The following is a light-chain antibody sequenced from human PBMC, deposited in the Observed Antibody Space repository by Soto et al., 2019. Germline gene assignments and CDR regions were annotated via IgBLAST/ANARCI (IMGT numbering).Light chain of an antibody. Sequence: QTVVTQEPSFSVSPGGTVTLTCGLSSGSVSTSYYPSWYQQTPGQSPRTLIYNTYTRSSGVPDRFSGSILGNKAALTITGAQSDYESHYYCVLYMGSGICVFGGGTKLTVL. CDR1: SGSVSTSYY. V-gene: IGLV8-61*01. CDR2: NTY. J-gene: IGLJ3*02. CDR3: VLYMGSGICV.